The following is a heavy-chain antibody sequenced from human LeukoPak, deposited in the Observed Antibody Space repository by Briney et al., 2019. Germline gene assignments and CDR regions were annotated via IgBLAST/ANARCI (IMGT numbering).Heavy chain of an antibody. CDR3: ARDIAGYSSGWYRGGNVWFDY. V-gene: IGHV1-2*02. D-gene: IGHD6-19*01. CDR1: GYTFTGYY. Sequence: ASVKVSCKASGYTFTGYYMHWVRQAPGQGLEWMGWINPNSGGTNYARKFQGRVTMTRDTSISTAYMELSRLRSDDTAVYYCARDIAGYSSGWYRGGNVWFDYWGQGTLVTVSS. CDR2: INPNSGGT. J-gene: IGHJ4*02.